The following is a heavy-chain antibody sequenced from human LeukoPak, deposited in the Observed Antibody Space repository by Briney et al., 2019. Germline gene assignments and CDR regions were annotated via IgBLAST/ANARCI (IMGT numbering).Heavy chain of an antibody. Sequence: PGGSLRLSCAASGFTFSSYAMHWVRQAPGKGLEWVAVISYDGSNKYYADSVKGRVTVSRDNSERTLFLEMSSLKLEDTATYYCARLGLGVVHTAPNFDYWGQGILVTVSS. CDR1: GFTFSSYA. CDR2: ISYDGSNK. CDR3: ARLGLGVVHTAPNFDY. D-gene: IGHD2-21*01. J-gene: IGHJ4*02. V-gene: IGHV3-30*04.